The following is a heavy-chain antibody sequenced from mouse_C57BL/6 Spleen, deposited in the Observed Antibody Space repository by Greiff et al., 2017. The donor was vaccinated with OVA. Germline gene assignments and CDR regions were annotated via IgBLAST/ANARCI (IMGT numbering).Heavy chain of an antibody. Sequence: VQLKESGAELVKPGASVKLSCTASGFNIKDYYMHWVKQRTEQGLEWIGRIDPEDGETKYAPKFQGKATITADTSSNTAYLQLSRLTSEDTAVYYYASVTTVIAFDYWGKGTTLTVSS. V-gene: IGHV14-2*01. J-gene: IGHJ2*01. CDR2: IDPEDGET. CDR3: ASVTTVIAFDY. D-gene: IGHD1-1*01. CDR1: GFNIKDYY.